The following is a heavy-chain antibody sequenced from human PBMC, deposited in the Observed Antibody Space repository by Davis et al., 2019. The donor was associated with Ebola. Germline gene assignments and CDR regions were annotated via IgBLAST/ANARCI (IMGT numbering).Heavy chain of an antibody. CDR1: GGSISSYY. Sequence: SETLSLTCTVSGGSISSYYWSWIRQPPGKGLEWIGYIYYSGSTNYNPSLKSRVTISVDTSKNQFSLKLSSVTAADTAVYYCARGEGDGYNYVLGYWGQGTLVTVSS. V-gene: IGHV4-59*12. D-gene: IGHD5-24*01. CDR2: IYYSGST. J-gene: IGHJ4*02. CDR3: ARGEGDGYNYVLGY.